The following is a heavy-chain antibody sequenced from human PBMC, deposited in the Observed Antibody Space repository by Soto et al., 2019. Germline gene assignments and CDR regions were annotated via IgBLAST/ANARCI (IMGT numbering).Heavy chain of an antibody. CDR3: ARENSYLDY. CDR1: GYIFRNCA. J-gene: IGHJ4*02. Sequence: GASVKVSCKASGYIFRNCAISWVRQAPGQGLELMGWISACNANANYAQKFQGRLPMTADTSPGKAYMELRSLSSDDPAVYGCARENSYLDYWGQGTLVPVSS. CDR2: ISACNANA. V-gene: IGHV1-18*01.